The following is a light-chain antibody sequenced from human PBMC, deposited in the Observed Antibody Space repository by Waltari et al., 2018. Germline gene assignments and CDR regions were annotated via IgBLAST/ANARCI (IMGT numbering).Light chain of an antibody. J-gene: IGKJ1*01. V-gene: IGKV3-20*01. Sequence: SCRASQSIGRYLIWYRQKPGQAPSRLIYGASSRAAGIPDRFSGSGSGTDFSLTISRLEPEDFAVYYCQNHERLPAVFGQGTKVEIK. CDR3: QNHERLPAV. CDR2: GAS. CDR1: QSIGRY.